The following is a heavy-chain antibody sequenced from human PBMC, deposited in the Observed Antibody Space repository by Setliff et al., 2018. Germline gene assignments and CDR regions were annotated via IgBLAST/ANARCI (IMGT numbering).Heavy chain of an antibody. V-gene: IGHV1-18*01. CDR2: ITNYNGKT. CDR1: GLTFTTFS. Sequence: ASVKVSCKASGLTFTTFSISWVRQAPGQGLEWMGWITNYNGKTDYAQKFQDRVILTTDTSTNTAYMELRNLRPDDKAIYYCATRTPVTFSGVVTTVWGQGSLGTVSS. CDR3: ATRTPVTFSGVVTTV. D-gene: IGHD3-3*01. J-gene: IGHJ4*02.